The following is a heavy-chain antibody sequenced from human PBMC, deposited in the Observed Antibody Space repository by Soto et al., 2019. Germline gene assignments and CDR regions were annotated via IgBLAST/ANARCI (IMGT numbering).Heavy chain of an antibody. D-gene: IGHD5-18*01. J-gene: IGHJ5*02. CDR2: ISYSGTT. CDR3: ARGRGYSYGLDP. CDR1: GDSISSNNNY. V-gene: IGHV4-30-4*01. Sequence: SETLSLTCTVSGDSISSNNNYLSWIRQPPGEGLEWIGFISYSGTTSYSPSLKSRVAISLDTSKNQFSLSLSSVTAADTAVYYCARGRGYSYGLDPWGQGTLVTVSS.